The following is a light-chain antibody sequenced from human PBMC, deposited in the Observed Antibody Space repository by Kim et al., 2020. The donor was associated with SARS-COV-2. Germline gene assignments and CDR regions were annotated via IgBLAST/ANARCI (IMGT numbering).Light chain of an antibody. CDR2: EAS. CDR3: QHRSDWLT. V-gene: IGKV3-11*01. Sequence: LAPGERATLSCRASQNVGSYLAWYQQKPGQAPRLVIYEASKRATGIPARFSGSGSGTDFTLSISSLEPEDFAIYHCQHRSDWLTFGGGTKVDIK. CDR1: QNVGSY. J-gene: IGKJ4*01.